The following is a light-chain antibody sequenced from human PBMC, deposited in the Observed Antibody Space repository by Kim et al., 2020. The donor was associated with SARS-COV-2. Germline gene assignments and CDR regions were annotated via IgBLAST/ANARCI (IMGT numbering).Light chain of an antibody. V-gene: IGKV3-15*01. CDR1: QTISNT. Sequence: LSVSPGESATLTCRASQTISNTLAWYQQKPGQAPSLIMYGASTRATDIPARFTGSGSGTEFTLTISSLQSEDFAVYYCQKYNKRYTFGQGTKLEI. CDR2: GAS. CDR3: QKYNKRYT. J-gene: IGKJ2*01.